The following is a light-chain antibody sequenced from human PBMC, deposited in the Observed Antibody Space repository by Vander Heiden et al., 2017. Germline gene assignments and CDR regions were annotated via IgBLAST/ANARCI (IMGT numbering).Light chain of an antibody. J-gene: IGKJ1*01. Sequence: AIQMTPSPSSLSASVGDRVTITCRASQGIGNDLGWYQQKPGKAPKLLIFGASSLQSGVPSRFSGSGSGTDFTLRISSLQPEDFATYYCLQDYNFPRAFGQGTKVEIK. V-gene: IGKV1-6*01. CDR1: QGIGND. CDR3: LQDYNFPRA. CDR2: GAS.